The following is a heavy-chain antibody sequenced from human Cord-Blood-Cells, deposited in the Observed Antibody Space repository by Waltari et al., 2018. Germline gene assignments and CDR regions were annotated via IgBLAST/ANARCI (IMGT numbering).Heavy chain of an antibody. J-gene: IGHJ3*02. V-gene: IGHV3-21*01. D-gene: IGHD7-27*01. CDR2: ISSSSSYI. CDR3: ARDLTGDGAFDI. CDR1: GFTFSSYS. Sequence: EVQLVESGGGLVKPGGSLRLSCAASGFTFSSYSMNWVRQATGKGLEWVSSISSSSSYIYYADSVKGRFTISRDNAKNSLYLQMNSLRAEDTAVYYCARDLTGDGAFDIWGQGTMVTDSS.